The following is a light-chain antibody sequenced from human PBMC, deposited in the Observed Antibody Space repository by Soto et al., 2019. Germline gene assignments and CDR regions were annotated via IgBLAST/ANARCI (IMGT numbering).Light chain of an antibody. CDR2: ATS. CDR1: QGIRND. Sequence: AIQMTQSPSSLSASVGDRVTITCRASQGIRNDLGWYQQRPGKAPKLLIYATSNIQTGVPSRFSGSGSGTDFTLTIIILQPEDFAIYFFLQDYSYPRMFGQGTKV. V-gene: IGKV1-6*01. CDR3: LQDYSYPRM. J-gene: IGKJ1*01.